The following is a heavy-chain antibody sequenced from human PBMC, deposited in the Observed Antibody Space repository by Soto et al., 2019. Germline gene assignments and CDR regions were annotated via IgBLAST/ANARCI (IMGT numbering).Heavy chain of an antibody. D-gene: IGHD1-1*01. CDR3: AKQQGPGTPYYYAMDV. CDR1: GFTFSSYA. J-gene: IGHJ6*02. Sequence: PGGSLRLSCAASGFTFSSYAMSWARQAPGKGLEWVSVIRSSGDRTYYADSVEGRFTISRDNSKNTLYMQMNSLRAEDTAVYYCAKQQGPGTPYYYAMDVWGQGTTVTVSS. CDR2: IRSSGDRT. V-gene: IGHV3-23*01.